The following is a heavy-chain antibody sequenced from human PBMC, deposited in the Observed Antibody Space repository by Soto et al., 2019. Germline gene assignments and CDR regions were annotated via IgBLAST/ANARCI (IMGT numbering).Heavy chain of an antibody. CDR3: ARDHCDSHGYSQDRFDP. D-gene: IGHD3-22*01. J-gene: IGHJ5*02. CDR1: GFTFSTYS. V-gene: IGHV3-21*01. Sequence: PGGSLRLSCVASGFTFSTYSMNWVRQAPGKGLEWVSSISSSSSYIYYADSVKGLYTISRDYAKNSLYLQRNSLSAEDSAVSYCARDHCDSHGYSQDRFDPWCQGTLVTVSS. CDR2: ISSSSSYI.